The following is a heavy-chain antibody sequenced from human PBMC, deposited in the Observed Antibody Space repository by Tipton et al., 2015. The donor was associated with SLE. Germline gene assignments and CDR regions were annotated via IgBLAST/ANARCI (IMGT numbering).Heavy chain of an antibody. CDR1: GYSISSGYY. V-gene: IGHV4-38-2*01. Sequence: TLSLTCAVSGYSISSGYYWGWIRQPPGKGLEWIGSIYYSGSTYYNPSLKSRVTISLDTSKNQFSLKLSSVTAADTAVYYCARCRGSCYSVDYWGQGTLVTVSS. J-gene: IGHJ4*02. CDR3: ARCRGSCYSVDY. D-gene: IGHD2-15*01. CDR2: IYYSGST.